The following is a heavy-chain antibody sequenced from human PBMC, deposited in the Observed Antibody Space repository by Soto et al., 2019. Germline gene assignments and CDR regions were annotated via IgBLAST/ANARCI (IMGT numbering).Heavy chain of an antibody. J-gene: IGHJ4*02. D-gene: IGHD3-22*01. CDR1: GFSFSNYG. Sequence: HVQLVESGGGAVRPGRSLRLSCEASGFSFSNYGMHWVRQAPGKGLEWVAVLWNDGSIEYYADSVKGRFTISRDNARNTLYLQMSGLRADDTAVYYCARDSGDSSGYYELDYWGQGTLVTVSS. V-gene: IGHV3-33*01. CDR3: ARDSGDSSGYYELDY. CDR2: LWNDGSIE.